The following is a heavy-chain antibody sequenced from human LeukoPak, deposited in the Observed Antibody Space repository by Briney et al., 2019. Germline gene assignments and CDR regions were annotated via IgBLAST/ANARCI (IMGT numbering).Heavy chain of an antibody. D-gene: IGHD1-26*01. CDR1: VFTFSSYA. J-gene: IGHJ4*02. CDR3: AKDARYSGSYYFDY. CDR2: ISGSGGST. Sequence: GGSLRLSCAPSVFTFSSYAMSWVRQAPGKGLRWVSAISGSGGSTYYADSVKGRFTISRDNSKNTPNLQMNSLRAEDTAVYYCAKDARYSGSYYFDYWGQGTLVTVSS. V-gene: IGHV3-23*01.